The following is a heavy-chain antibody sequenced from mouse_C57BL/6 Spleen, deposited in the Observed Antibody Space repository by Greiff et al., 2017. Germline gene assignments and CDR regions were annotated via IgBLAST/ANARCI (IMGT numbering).Heavy chain of an antibody. J-gene: IGHJ1*03. CDR1: GFTFSDYY. D-gene: IGHD2-1*01. V-gene: IGHV5-16*01. CDR2: INYDGSST. CDR3: ARDLYYGKGYFDV. Sequence: EVKLMESEGGLVQPGSSMKLSCTASGFTFSDYYMAWVRQVPEKGLEWVANINYDGSSTYYLDSLKSRFIISRDNAKNILYLQMSSLKSEDTATYYCARDLYYGKGYFDVWGTGTTVTVSS.